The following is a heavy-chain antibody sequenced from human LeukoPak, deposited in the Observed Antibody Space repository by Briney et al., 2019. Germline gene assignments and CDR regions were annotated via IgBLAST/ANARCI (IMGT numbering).Heavy chain of an antibody. CDR2: ITTRGTTI. CDR1: GFTFSSYN. D-gene: IGHD6-19*01. Sequence: GGSLRLSCEASGFTFSSYNMNWVRQAPGKGLEWVSYITTRGTTIYYADSVKGRFTVSRDNSKNTLYLQMNSLRAEDTAVYYCARDQTEWLEMGSFDYWGQGTLVTVSS. CDR3: ARDQTEWLEMGSFDY. V-gene: IGHV3-48*01. J-gene: IGHJ4*02.